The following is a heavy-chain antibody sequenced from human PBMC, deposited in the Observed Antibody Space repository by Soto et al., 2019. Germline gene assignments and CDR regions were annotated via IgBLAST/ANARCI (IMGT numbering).Heavy chain of an antibody. J-gene: IGHJ4*02. CDR1: GLTVSDNY. D-gene: IGHD1-1*01. CDR3: ASCHWNGPNYY. Sequence: EVQLEESGGGLVQPGGSLRLSCAASGLTVSDNYLRWVRPAPGKGLEWVSVIYRGGDTYYADSVKGRFTISRDNSKNTVYLQMNSLRDEDTAVYYCASCHWNGPNYYWGQGTLVTVSS. V-gene: IGHV3-66*01. CDR2: IYRGGDT.